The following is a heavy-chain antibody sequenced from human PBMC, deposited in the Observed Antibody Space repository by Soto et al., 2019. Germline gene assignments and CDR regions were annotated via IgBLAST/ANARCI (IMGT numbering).Heavy chain of an antibody. CDR1: GVCMSRYY. V-gene: IGHV4-59*01. CDR2: IYNSVST. J-gene: IGHJ4*02. Sequence: EILALTCSDSGVCMSRYYWGWIRQTPGKGLEYIGYIYNSVSTIYNPSLKSRVTISADTSKNQFSLEMRSVTAADTAVYYCESATPVTRKGYYCDYWGQGTLVTVSS. CDR3: ESATPVTRKGYYCDY. D-gene: IGHD4-17*01.